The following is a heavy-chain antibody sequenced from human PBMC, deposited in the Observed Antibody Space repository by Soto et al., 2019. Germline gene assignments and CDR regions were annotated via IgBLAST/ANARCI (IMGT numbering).Heavy chain of an antibody. CDR2: IYYSGST. CDR1: GGSISSYY. D-gene: IGHD5-12*01. V-gene: IGHV4-59*08. Sequence: SETLSLTCTVSGGSISSYYWSWIRQPPGKGLEWIGYIYYSGSTNYNPSLKSRVTISVDTTKNQFSLKLSSVTAADTAVYYCARYEYSGYDGGAFDIWGQGTMVTVSS. J-gene: IGHJ3*02. CDR3: ARYEYSGYDGGAFDI.